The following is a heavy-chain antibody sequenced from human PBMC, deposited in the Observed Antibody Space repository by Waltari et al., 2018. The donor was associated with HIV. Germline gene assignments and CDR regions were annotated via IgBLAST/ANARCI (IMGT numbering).Heavy chain of an antibody. V-gene: IGHV3-73*01. CDR2: IRRKANRYAT. D-gene: IGHD3-16*01. J-gene: IGHJ4*02. CDR1: GFTFSGSA. CDR3: GGIPGGY. Sequence: EVQLVESGGGLVQPGGSLKLSCAASGFTFSGSAMHWVRQASGKGWVWVGRIRRKANRYATAYAGSVKGRFSISRDDSKNTAYLQMNSLKTEDTAVYYCGGIPGGYWGQGTLVTVSS.